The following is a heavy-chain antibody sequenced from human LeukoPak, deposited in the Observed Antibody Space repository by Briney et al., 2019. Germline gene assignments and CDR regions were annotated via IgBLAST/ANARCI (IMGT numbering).Heavy chain of an antibody. CDR3: AKALYSTSSSYYYGMDV. CDR2: IYYSGST. J-gene: IGHJ6*02. Sequence: SQTLSLTCTVSGGSISSGGYYWSWIRQHPGKGLEWIGYIYYSGSTYYNPSLKSRVTISVDTSKNQFSLKLSSVTAADTAVYYCAKALYSTSSSYYYGMDVWGQGTTVTVSS. CDR1: GGSISSGGYY. D-gene: IGHD6-13*01. V-gene: IGHV4-31*03.